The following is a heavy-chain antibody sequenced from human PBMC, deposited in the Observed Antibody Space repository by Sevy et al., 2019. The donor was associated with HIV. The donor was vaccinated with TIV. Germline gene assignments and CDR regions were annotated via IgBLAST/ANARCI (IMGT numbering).Heavy chain of an antibody. D-gene: IGHD4-17*01. CDR2: ISGSGGST. J-gene: IGHJ4*02. CDR3: AKDLSYPTVTTGFDY. V-gene: IGHV3-23*01. Sequence: GGSLRLSCAASGFTFSSYAMSWVRQAPGKGLEWVSAISGSGGSTYYAHSVKGRFTISRDNSKNTLYLQMNSLRAEDTAVYYCAKDLSYPTVTTGFDYWGQGTLVTVSS. CDR1: GFTFSSYA.